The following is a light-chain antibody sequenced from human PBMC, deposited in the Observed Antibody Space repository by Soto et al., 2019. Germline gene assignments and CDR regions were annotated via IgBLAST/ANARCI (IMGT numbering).Light chain of an antibody. CDR2: DVS. J-gene: IGLJ1*01. CDR1: SSDVGGYNY. Sequence: QSALTQPASVSGSPGQSITISCTGTSSDVGGYNYVSWYQHHPGQAPKLMIYDVSNRPSGVSNRFSGSKSGNTASLTISGLQAEDEADYYCNSYTSTSTSYVFGTGTQLTVL. V-gene: IGLV2-14*03. CDR3: NSYTSTSTSYV.